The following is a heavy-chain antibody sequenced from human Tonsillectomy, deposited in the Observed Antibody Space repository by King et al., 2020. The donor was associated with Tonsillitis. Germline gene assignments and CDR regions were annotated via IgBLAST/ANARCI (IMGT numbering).Heavy chain of an antibody. CDR1: GYTFISYG. CDR2: ISGNNDNT. J-gene: IGHJ6*02. V-gene: IGHV1-18*01. Sequence: QLVQSGAEVKKPGASVKVSCKASGYTFISYGISWVRQAPGQGLEWMGWISGNNDNTIYAQSLQDRVTITADTSTRTAYMELRSLTSDDTAVYYCASKTYVWYYYGSDVWGQGTTVTVSS. D-gene: IGHD3-16*01. CDR3: ASKTYVWYYYGSDV.